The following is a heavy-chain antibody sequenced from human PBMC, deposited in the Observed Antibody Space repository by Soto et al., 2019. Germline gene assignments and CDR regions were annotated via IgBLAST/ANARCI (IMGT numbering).Heavy chain of an antibody. CDR1: GGSIRDYF. V-gene: IGHV4-59*13. CDR2: VYYSGSI. CDR3: AAGSRLGAAATPPSH. D-gene: IGHD6-13*01. Sequence: SETLSLTCAVSGGSIRDYFWCWIRQPPGKGLDWIGSVYYSGSINYNPSLMSRVTISFDASNSQFSLRLRTVTAADTAVYYCAAGSRLGAAATPPSHWGRGTQVTVSS. J-gene: IGHJ1*01.